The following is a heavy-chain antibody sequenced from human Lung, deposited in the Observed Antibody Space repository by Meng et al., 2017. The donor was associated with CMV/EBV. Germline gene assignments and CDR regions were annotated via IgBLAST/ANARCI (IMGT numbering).Heavy chain of an antibody. CDR2: INPNSGGT. J-gene: IGHJ4*02. V-gene: IGHV1-2*02. Sequence: AXVXVSXXASGYTFTGYYLHWLRQAPGQGLEWMGWINPNSGGTTYARKFQGRVTMTRDTSINTADMELSGLTSDDTAVYYCASLRYPPRKSYFDYWGQGALVTVSS. D-gene: IGHD1-14*01. CDR3: ASLRYPPRKSYFDY. CDR1: GYTFTGYY.